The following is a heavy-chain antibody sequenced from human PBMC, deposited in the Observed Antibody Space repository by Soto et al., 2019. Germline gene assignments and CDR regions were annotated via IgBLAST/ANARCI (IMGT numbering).Heavy chain of an antibody. CDR2: IKQDGSEK. D-gene: IGHD5-12*01. CDR3: ARATSVDAY. J-gene: IGHJ4*02. Sequence: EVQLVESGGDLVHPGGSLRLSCAASGFAFSGYWMSWVRQAPGKGLEGVANIKQDGSEKYYVDSVKGRFTISRDSAKNSLYLQMNSLRVEDTAVYYCARATSVDAYWGQGTLVTVSS. V-gene: IGHV3-7*01. CDR1: GFAFSGYW.